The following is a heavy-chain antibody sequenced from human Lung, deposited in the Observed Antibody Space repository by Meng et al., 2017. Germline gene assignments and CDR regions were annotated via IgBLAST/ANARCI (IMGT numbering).Heavy chain of an antibody. V-gene: IGHV1-69*08. CDR3: AREHDSSGYIDF. D-gene: IGHD3-22*01. Sequence: QVQLVQSGAEVKTPGSSVKVSCKASGGTFSSYTLIWVRQAPGQGLEWMGRILPILDITKYTQKFQGRVTITADKSTSTAYMEPSSLTSDDTAVYYCAREHDSSGYIDFWGQGTLVTVSS. J-gene: IGHJ4*02. CDR2: ILPILDIT. CDR1: GGTFSSYT.